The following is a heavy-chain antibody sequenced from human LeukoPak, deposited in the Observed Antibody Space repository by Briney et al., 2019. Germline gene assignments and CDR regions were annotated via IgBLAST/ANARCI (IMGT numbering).Heavy chain of an antibody. V-gene: IGHV3-23*01. CDR3: AKGSTYTGSLVDY. D-gene: IGHD1-26*01. J-gene: IGHJ4*02. CDR1: GFTFSSYA. Sequence: GGSLRLSCAASGFTFSSYAVTWVRQAPGKGLGWVSVISGSGGSTYYADSVKGRFTISRDNSKNTLFLQMDSLSADDTAVYYCAKGSTYTGSLVDYWGQGTLVTVSS. CDR2: ISGSGGST.